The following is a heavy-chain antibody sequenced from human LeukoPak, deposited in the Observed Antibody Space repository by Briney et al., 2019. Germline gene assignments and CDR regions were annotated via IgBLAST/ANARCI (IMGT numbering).Heavy chain of an antibody. CDR3: GRNSAVRKTSEFDY. CDR1: GYTFTDYC. D-gene: IGHD2-2*01. J-gene: IGHJ4*02. Sequence: DSVKVSCTASGYTFTDYCMNWVRQAHGQGLEWMGWIHPNNSGTNYAKKFQGRVTMTRDTSISTAYMELSRLTSDDTAVYYCGRNSAVRKTSEFDYWGQGTPVTVSS. CDR2: IHPNNSGT. V-gene: IGHV1-2*02.